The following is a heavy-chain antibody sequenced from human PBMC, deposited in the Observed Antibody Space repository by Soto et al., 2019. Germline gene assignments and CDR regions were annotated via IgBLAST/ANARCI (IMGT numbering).Heavy chain of an antibody. V-gene: IGHV3-21*01. CDR1: GFTFSSYS. CDR2: ISSSSSYI. D-gene: IGHD2-15*01. J-gene: IGHJ6*02. CDR3: ARAGISNSDSYYYGMDV. Sequence: EVQLVESGGGLVKPGGSLRLSCAASGFTFSSYSMNWVRQAPGKGLEWVSSISSSSSYIYYADSVKGRFTISRDNAKNSLYLQMNSLRAEDTAVYYCARAGISNSDSYYYGMDVWGQGTTDTVSS.